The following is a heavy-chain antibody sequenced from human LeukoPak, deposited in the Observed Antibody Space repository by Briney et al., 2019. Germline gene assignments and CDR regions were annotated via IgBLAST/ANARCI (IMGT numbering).Heavy chain of an antibody. D-gene: IGHD2-21*02. CDR2: ISYSGST. Sequence: SEALSLTCTVSGGPISSYYWSWIRQPPGKGLEWIGYISYSGSTNYNPSLKSRITISVDTSKNQFSLKLNSVTAADTAVYCCARHLFCGGDCYSGYFDYWGQGTLVTVSS. V-gene: IGHV4-59*08. J-gene: IGHJ4*02. CDR1: GGPISSYY. CDR3: ARHLFCGGDCYSGYFDY.